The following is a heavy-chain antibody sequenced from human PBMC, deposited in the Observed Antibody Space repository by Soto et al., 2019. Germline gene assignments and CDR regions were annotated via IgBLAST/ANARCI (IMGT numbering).Heavy chain of an antibody. CDR3: ARGSVVAATLFDY. Sequence: PGGSLRLSCAASGLTFSSYWMHWVRQAPGKGLVWVSRINSDGSSTYYADSVKGRFTISRDNSKNTLYLQMNSLRAADTAVYYCARGSVVAATLFDYWGQGTLVTVSS. D-gene: IGHD2-15*01. J-gene: IGHJ4*02. CDR2: INSDGSST. V-gene: IGHV3-74*01. CDR1: GLTFSSYW.